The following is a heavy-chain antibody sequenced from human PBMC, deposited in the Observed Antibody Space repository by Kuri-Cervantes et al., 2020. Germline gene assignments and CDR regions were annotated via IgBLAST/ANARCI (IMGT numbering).Heavy chain of an antibody. D-gene: IGHD4-23*01. Sequence: GGSLRLSCAASGFTFSSYAMSWVRQAPGKGLEWVSAISGSGGSTYYADSVKGRFTISRDNSKNTLYLQMNSLRAEDTAVYYCAKDSRPTVVTSNRGAFDIWGQGTMVTVSS. CDR1: GFTFSSYA. V-gene: IGHV3-23*01. CDR2: ISGSGGST. J-gene: IGHJ3*02. CDR3: AKDSRPTVVTSNRGAFDI.